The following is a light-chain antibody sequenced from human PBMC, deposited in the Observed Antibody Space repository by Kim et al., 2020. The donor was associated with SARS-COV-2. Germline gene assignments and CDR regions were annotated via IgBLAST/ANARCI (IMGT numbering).Light chain of an antibody. CDR1: QDVSRG. Sequence: ATQLTQFPSSLSASVGDRVTITCRASQDVSRGVAWYQQKPGKVPKLLIYDVSTLGSGVPSRFSGSGSGTDFTLTISSLQPADFATYYCHQFYYFPITFGQGTRLEIK. J-gene: IGKJ5*01. CDR2: DVS. V-gene: IGKV1D-13*01. CDR3: HQFYYFPIT.